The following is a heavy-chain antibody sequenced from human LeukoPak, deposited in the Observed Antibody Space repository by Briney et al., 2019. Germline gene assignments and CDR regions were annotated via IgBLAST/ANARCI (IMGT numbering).Heavy chain of an antibody. D-gene: IGHD6-19*01. CDR3: SRQWNNWFDS. CDR1: VFAFRDYA. CDR2: IRGRGYGGTI. Sequence: GGSLRLSCTASVFAFRDYALNWVRQAPGKGLEWVGFIRGRGYGGTIEYAASVKGRFTISRDDSKSIAYLQMDSLKTEDTAVYYCSRQWNNWFDSWGQGTLVTVSS. J-gene: IGHJ5*01. V-gene: IGHV3-49*04.